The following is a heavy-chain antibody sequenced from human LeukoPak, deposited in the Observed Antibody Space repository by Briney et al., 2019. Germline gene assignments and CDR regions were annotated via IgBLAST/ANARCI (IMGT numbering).Heavy chain of an antibody. CDR2: IGTAGDT. CDR3: ARLQSAAFDI. D-gene: IGHD4-11*01. Sequence: GGSLRLSCVASGFTFSSSDMHWVRQATGKGLEWVSAIGTAGDTYYPGSVKGRFTISRENAKNSLYLQMNSLRVGDTAVYYCARLQSAAFDIWXXXXMVTVSS. J-gene: IGHJ3*02. V-gene: IGHV3-13*01. CDR1: GFTFSSSD.